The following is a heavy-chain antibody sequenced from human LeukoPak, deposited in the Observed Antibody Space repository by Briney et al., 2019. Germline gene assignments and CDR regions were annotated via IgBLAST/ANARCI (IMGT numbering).Heavy chain of an antibody. V-gene: IGHV1-69*06. D-gene: IGHD5-24*01. CDR3: ARGRESFDY. CDR1: VGTFNSYA. Sequence: SVKVSCKASVGTFNSYAISWVRQAPGQGLDWMGGIIPIFGTTNYARKFRGRVTLTADKSTRTAYMELSRLRSDDTAVYYCARGRESFDYWGQGTLVTVS. J-gene: IGHJ4*02. CDR2: IIPIFGTT.